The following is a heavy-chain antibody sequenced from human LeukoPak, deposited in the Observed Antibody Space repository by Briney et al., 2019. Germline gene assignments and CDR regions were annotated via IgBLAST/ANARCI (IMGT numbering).Heavy chain of an antibody. J-gene: IGHJ4*02. CDR2: ISGSGGST. V-gene: IGHV3-23*01. D-gene: IGHD3-10*01. CDR3: AKWMHFTRAMVRVFQPAKPEIDLDH. CDR1: GFTFSSYG. Sequence: GGSLRLSCAASGFTFSSYGMSWVRQAPGKGLEWVSAISGSGGSTYYADSVKGRFTISRDNSKNTLYLQMNSLRAEDTAVYYCAKWMHFTRAMVRVFQPAKPEIDLDHWGQGTLVTVSS.